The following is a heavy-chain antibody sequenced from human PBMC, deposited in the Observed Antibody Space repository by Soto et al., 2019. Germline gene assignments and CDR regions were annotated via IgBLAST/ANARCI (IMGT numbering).Heavy chain of an antibody. CDR2: IYYSGST. CDR1: GGSVNSEIYY. V-gene: IGHV4-61*01. CDR3: ATRTVFRPLDY. J-gene: IGHJ4*02. Sequence: PSETLSLTCTVSGGSVNSEIYYWRWIRQPPGKGLEWIGHIYYSGSTNYNPSVKSRVTVSVDMLKNQFSLRLRSVTAADTAVYYCATRTVFRPLDYWGQGTLVTVSS.